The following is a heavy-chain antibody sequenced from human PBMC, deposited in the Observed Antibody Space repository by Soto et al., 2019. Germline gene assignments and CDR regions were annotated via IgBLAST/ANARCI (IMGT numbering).Heavy chain of an antibody. CDR1: GFTFGDYA. J-gene: IGHJ5*02. V-gene: IGHV3-49*03. CDR2: IRSKAYGGTT. D-gene: IGHD2-15*01. Sequence: GGSLRLSCTASGFTFGDYAMSWFRQAPGKGLEWVGLIRSKAYGGTTEYAASVKGRFTISRDDSKSIAYLQMNSLKTEDTAVYYCSRAGVVVVAATYDPWGQGTLVTVSS. CDR3: SRAGVVVVAATYDP.